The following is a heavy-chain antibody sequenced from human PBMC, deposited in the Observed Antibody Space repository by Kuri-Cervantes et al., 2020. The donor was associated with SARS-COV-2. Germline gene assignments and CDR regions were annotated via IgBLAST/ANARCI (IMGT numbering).Heavy chain of an antibody. CDR3: TTLIDS. V-gene: IGHV3-73*01. CDR2: VSGKANNYAT. CDR1: GFLFSASA. J-gene: IGHJ4*02. Sequence: GGSLRLSCEVSGFLFSASASHWVRQGSGKGLEWVGRVSGKANNYATAYAASVNGRFTISRDDSKNMAYLQMNSRKTEDTAVYYCTTLIDSWGQGALVTVSS.